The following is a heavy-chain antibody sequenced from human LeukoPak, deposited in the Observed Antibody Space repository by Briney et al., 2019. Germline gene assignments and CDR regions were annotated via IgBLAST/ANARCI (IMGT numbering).Heavy chain of an antibody. CDR1: GFTFSSYW. J-gene: IGHJ3*02. D-gene: IGHD7-27*01. V-gene: IGHV3-7*01. Sequence: GGSLRLSCAASGFTFSSYWMSWVRQAPGKGLEWVANIKQDGSEKYYVDSVEGRFTISRDNAEKSLYLQMNGLRAGDTAVYYCASFLSLTGVDAFDIWGQGTMVTVSS. CDR3: ASFLSLTGVDAFDI. CDR2: IKQDGSEK.